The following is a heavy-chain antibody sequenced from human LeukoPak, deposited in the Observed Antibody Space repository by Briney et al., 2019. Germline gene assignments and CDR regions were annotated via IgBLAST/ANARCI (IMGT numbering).Heavy chain of an antibody. CDR2: ISGSGSST. CDR1: RLTFSTYA. D-gene: IGHD5-24*01. V-gene: IGHV3-23*01. Sequence: GGSLRLSCAASRLTFSTYAMSWVRQAPGKGLEWVSVISGSGSSTYYADSVKGRFTISRDNSKNTPYLQMNSLRAEDTAVYYCAKEMATIRAFDFWGQGTMVTVSS. CDR3: AKEMATIRAFDF. J-gene: IGHJ3*01.